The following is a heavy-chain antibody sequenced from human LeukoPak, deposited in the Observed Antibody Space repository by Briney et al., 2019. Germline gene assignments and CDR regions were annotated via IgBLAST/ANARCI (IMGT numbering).Heavy chain of an antibody. CDR3: ARGTYYDFWSGYYQAYYYYYYMDV. CDR1: GGTFISYA. D-gene: IGHD3-3*01. Sequence: SVKVSCKASGGTFISYAISWVRQAPGQGREWMGGIIPIFGTANYAQKFQGRGTITTDESTSTAYMQLISLTSDHTAVYYCARGTYYDFWSGYYQAYYYYYYMDVWGKGTTVTVSS. CDR2: IIPIFGTA. J-gene: IGHJ6*03. V-gene: IGHV1-69*05.